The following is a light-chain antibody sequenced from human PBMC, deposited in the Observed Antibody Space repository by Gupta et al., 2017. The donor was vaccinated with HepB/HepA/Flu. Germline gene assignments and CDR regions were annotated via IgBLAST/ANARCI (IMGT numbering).Light chain of an antibody. CDR3: QQSSSLPWT. CDR1: QSIGSS. V-gene: IGKV6-21*01. J-gene: IGKJ1*01. Sequence: EIVLTHSPDFQSVTPKEKVTITCRASQSIGSSLHWYQQKPEQSPKLLIQYASQYGSGVPSRFSGSGSGTAFTLTIKSLETEDAATYYCQQSSSLPWTFGQGTKVEIK. CDR2: YAS.